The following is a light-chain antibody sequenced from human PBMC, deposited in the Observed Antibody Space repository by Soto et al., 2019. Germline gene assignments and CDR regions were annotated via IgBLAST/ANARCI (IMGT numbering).Light chain of an antibody. CDR3: QHYNSYSEA. CDR1: QSISNW. CDR2: DAS. V-gene: IGKV1-5*01. Sequence: DLQMTQSPSTLSASVGDRVSITCRASQSISNWLAWFQQKPGKAPKLLIYDASNLESGVPSRFSGSGSATEFTLTISSLQPDDFATYYCQHYNSYSEAFGQGTKVDI. J-gene: IGKJ1*01.